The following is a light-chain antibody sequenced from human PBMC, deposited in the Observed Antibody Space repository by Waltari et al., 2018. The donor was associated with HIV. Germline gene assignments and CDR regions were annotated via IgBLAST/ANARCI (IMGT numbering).Light chain of an antibody. Sequence: EIVLPQPPATLSLSPGERVTISCRASQTVSTYLAWYQQHPGQAPRLLIYDSSNRATGIPPRFRGTGSGTDFTLTINSLEPEDFAVYYCQQRSDWPWTFGQGTKVE. V-gene: IGKV3-11*01. CDR2: DSS. J-gene: IGKJ1*01. CDR3: QQRSDWPWT. CDR1: QTVSTY.